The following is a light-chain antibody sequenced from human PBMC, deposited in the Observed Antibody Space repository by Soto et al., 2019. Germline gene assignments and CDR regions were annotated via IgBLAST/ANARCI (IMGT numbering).Light chain of an antibody. CDR3: QLSYRSPYT. CDR1: QSINIY. Sequence: IQMTQSPSSLSASVGDSVTVTCRASQSINIYLYWYQQKPGKAPTLLIYGASSFQSGVSSRFTGDRSRTHFTLTISSLQPEDFATYYCQLSYRSPYTFGQGTKLEIK. CDR2: GAS. J-gene: IGKJ2*01. V-gene: IGKV1-39*01.